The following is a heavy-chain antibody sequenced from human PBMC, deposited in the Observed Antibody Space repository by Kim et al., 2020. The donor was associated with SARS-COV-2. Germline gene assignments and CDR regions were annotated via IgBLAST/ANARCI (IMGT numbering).Heavy chain of an antibody. D-gene: IGHD4-17*01. CDR1: GYTFTNYW. CDR3: ARQSYGVPEYYYYYGMDV. J-gene: IGHJ6*02. V-gene: IGHV5-51*01. CDR2: VFPGDSAT. Sequence: GESLKISCEASGYTFTNYWIGWVRQMPGKGLEWLGIVFPGDSATRYSPSFQGQVTISADKSINTAYLRWSSLEASDSAIYYSARQSYGVPEYYYYYGMDVWGQGTTVTVSS.